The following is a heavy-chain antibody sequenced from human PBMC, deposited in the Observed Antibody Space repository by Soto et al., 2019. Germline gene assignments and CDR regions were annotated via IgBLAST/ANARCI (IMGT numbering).Heavy chain of an antibody. CDR1: GFTFSDYG. CDR2: LWYDGSGE. Sequence: QVHLVESGGGVVQPGGSLRLSCPGSGFTFSDYGMHWVRQAPGKGLEWVAVLWYDGSGEYYTDSVRGRFTISRVNSKNTLYLQMNNLRDEDTGVYYCARDSVRFLEHFSKDYFDYWGQGTRVTVSS. V-gene: IGHV3-33*08. CDR3: ARDSVRFLEHFSKDYFDY. J-gene: IGHJ4*02. D-gene: IGHD3-3*01.